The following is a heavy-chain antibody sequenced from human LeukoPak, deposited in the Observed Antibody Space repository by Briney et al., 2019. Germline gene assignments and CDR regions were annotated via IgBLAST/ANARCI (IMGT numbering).Heavy chain of an antibody. D-gene: IGHD3-22*01. CDR3: TRDGPRSSGYPDN. V-gene: IGHV4-31*03. CDR2: IYYTGST. Sequence: PSETLSLTCTVSGDSISSGGYFWSWIRQHPGKGLEWIGYIYYTGSTYYNPSLKSRVTISVDTSKNQFSLKLSSVTAADTAVYYCTRDGPRSSGYPDNWGQGALVTVSS. CDR1: GDSISSGGYF. J-gene: IGHJ4*02.